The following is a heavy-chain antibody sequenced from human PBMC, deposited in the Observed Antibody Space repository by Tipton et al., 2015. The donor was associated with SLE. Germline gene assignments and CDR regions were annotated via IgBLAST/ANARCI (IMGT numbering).Heavy chain of an antibody. D-gene: IGHD5-12*01. Sequence: TLSLTCAVYGGSFSGYYWSWIRQPPGKGLEWIGEINHSGGTNYNPSLKSRVTISVDTSKNQFSLKLSSVTAADTAVYYCARSDPSYSGYSYWGQGTLVTVSS. CDR3: ARSDPSYSGYSY. V-gene: IGHV4-34*01. CDR2: INHSGGT. CDR1: GGSFSGYY. J-gene: IGHJ4*02.